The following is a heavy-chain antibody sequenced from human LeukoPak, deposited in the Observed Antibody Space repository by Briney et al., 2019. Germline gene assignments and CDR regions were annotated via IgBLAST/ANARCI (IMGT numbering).Heavy chain of an antibody. CDR3: ASTPSVAMVRGVIPDY. V-gene: IGHV4-39*07. Sequence: SETLSLTCTVSGDSISSSRYYWSWIRQPPGKGLEWIGEINHSGSTNYNPSLKSRVTISVDTSKNQFSLKLSSVTAADTAVYYCASTPSVAMVRGVIPDYWGQGTLVTVSS. CDR2: INHSGST. D-gene: IGHD3-10*01. J-gene: IGHJ4*02. CDR1: GDSISSSRYY.